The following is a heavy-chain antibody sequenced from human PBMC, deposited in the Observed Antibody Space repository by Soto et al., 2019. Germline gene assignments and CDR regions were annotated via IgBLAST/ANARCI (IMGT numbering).Heavy chain of an antibody. Sequence: VQLLESGGDLVQPGGSLRLSCAASGFTFTNFVMSWVRQAPGKGLEWVLAISGSGGSTFYADSVKGRFTISRDNSKHSLFLQMNSLRAEDTAVYYCARHQDSSTWYIYPIDYWGQGTLVTVSS. CDR2: ISGSGGST. D-gene: IGHD6-13*01. V-gene: IGHV3-23*01. J-gene: IGHJ4*02. CDR1: GFTFTNFV. CDR3: ARHQDSSTWYIYPIDY.